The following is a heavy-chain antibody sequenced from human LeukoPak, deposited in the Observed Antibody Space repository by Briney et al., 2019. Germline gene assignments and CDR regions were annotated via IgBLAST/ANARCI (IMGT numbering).Heavy chain of an antibody. V-gene: IGHV1-46*01. CDR1: GYTFTSYY. CDR2: INPSGGST. CDR3: ARDELDEVVTAILFDY. D-gene: IGHD2-21*02. J-gene: IGHJ4*02. Sequence: ASVKVSCKASGYTFTSYYMHWVRQAPGQRLEWIGIINPSGGSTSYAQKFQGRVTMTRDTSTSTVYMELSSLRSEATAVYYCARDELDEVVTAILFDYWGQGTLVTVSS.